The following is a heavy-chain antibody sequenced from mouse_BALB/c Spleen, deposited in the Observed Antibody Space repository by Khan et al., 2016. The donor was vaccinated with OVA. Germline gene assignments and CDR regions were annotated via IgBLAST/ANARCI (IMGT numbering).Heavy chain of an antibody. CDR3: ARSPYYSYGYALDF. J-gene: IGHJ4*01. V-gene: IGHV3-2*02. CDR2: ISSTGST. CDR1: GYSITSEYA. Sequence: EVQLQESGPGLVKPSQSLSLTCTVTGYSITSEYAWNWIRQFPGNKLEWMGYISSTGSTSYNPSLKSRISITRDTSKNQFFLQLKSVTTEDTATYYWARSPYYSYGYALDFWGRGTSVTVSS. D-gene: IGHD2-14*01.